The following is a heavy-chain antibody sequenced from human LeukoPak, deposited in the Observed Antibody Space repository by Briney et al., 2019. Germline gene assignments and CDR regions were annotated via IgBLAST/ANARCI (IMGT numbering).Heavy chain of an antibody. V-gene: IGHV3-7*02. Sequence: GGSLRLSCAASGFTFSTLWMSWVRQAPGKGLEWVANIKQDGSEKYYVDSVKGRFNISRDNAKNSLYLQMNSLRGEDTAVYYCAGGGRGVYWGQGTLVTVSS. CDR3: AGGGRGVY. D-gene: IGHD3-10*01. CDR1: GFTFSTLW. CDR2: IKQDGSEK. J-gene: IGHJ4*02.